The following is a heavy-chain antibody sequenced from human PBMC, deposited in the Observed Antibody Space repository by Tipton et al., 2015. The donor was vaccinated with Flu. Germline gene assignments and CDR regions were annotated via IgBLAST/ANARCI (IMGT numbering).Heavy chain of an antibody. CDR1: GDSVSSDSAA. D-gene: IGHD6-25*01. CDR2: TYYRSHWFN. V-gene: IGHV6-1*01. CDR3: AREVDERSGWPYYFDN. Sequence: GLVKPSQTLFVTCDISGDSVSSDSAAWNWIRQSPSRGLEWLGRTYYRSHWFNDYAASVRSRISINPDTSKNQFSLALTSVTPEDTAVYYCAREVDERSGWPYYFDNWGQGTLVTVSS. J-gene: IGHJ4*02.